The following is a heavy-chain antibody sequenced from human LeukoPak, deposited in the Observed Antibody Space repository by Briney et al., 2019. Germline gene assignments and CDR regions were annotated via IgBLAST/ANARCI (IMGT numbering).Heavy chain of an antibody. CDR1: GGSFSSYY. CDR3: AQWGNNMDV. D-gene: IGHD3-16*01. V-gene: IGHV4-34*01. J-gene: IGHJ6*03. CDR2: ISYSGST. Sequence: SETLSLTCTVYGGSFSSYYWHWFRQPPGKGPEWIGEISYSGSTKYNPSLKSRVTISIDTSKNQFSLKLSSVTAADTAVYYCAQWGNNMDVWGKGTTVTVSS.